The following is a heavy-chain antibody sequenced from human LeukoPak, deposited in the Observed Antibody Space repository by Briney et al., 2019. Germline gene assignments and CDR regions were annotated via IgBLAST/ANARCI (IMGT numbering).Heavy chain of an antibody. D-gene: IGHD3-22*01. Sequence: GGSLRLSCAASGFTFDDYAMHWVRQAPGKGLEWVSGISWNGGSIEYADSVKGRFTISRDNAKNTLSLQMNRLRVEDTAVYYCAKEGGSGFYYSFDYWGQGTPVTVSS. CDR2: ISWNGGSI. CDR1: GFTFDDYA. J-gene: IGHJ4*02. V-gene: IGHV3-9*01. CDR3: AKEGGSGFYYSFDY.